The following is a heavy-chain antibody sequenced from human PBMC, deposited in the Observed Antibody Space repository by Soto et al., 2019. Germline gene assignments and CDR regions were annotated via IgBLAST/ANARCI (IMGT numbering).Heavy chain of an antibody. Sequence: EVQVVESGGGLIQPGGSLRLSCAGSGFDFSNYNMDWVRQAPGKGLEWISYISNTARTIFYADSVKGRFTISRDNARNSLFLQMNSLRDEDTAVYYCARDGSRGYEMDVWGQGTTVTVSS. CDR1: GFDFSNYN. V-gene: IGHV3-48*02. D-gene: IGHD1-1*01. CDR3: ARDGSRGYEMDV. J-gene: IGHJ6*02. CDR2: ISNTARTI.